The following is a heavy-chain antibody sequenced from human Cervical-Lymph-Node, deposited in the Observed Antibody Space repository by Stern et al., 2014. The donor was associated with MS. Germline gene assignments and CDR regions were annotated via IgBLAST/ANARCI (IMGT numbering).Heavy chain of an antibody. J-gene: IGHJ4*02. Sequence: VQSGRSLRLSCAASGFNFSTYGMHWVRQAPGKGVEWVAIMSNDGSKKYYAASVKGRFTISRDNPKNTLYLQMNTLRPEDTAVYYCAKICSSTTSNGVDYWGQGTLVIVSS. CDR2: MSNDGSKK. V-gene: IGHV3-30*18. CDR3: AKICSSTTSNGVDY. CDR1: GFNFSTYG. D-gene: IGHD2-2*01.